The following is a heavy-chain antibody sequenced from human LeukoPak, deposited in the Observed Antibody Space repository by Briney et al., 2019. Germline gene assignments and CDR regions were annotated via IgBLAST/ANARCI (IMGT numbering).Heavy chain of an antibody. Sequence: SETLSLTCTVSTGSINNRNYYWAWIRQSPGKGPEWIGSIYHSGSTYNNPSLKSRVTISVDTSKNQFSLKLSSGTAADTAVYYCARSRSWIQLWVVDYWGQGTPVTVSS. CDR1: TGSINNRNYY. CDR2: IYHSGST. V-gene: IGHV4-39*07. CDR3: ARSRSWIQLWVVDY. J-gene: IGHJ4*02. D-gene: IGHD5-18*01.